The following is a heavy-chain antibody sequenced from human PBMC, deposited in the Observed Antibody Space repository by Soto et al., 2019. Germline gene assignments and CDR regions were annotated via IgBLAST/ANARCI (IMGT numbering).Heavy chain of an antibody. CDR1: GGSISSGGYY. CDR3: VRRRDGYNGPVFDY. Sequence: QVQLQESGPGLVKPSQTLSLTCTVSGGSISSGGYYWSWIRQHPGKGLAWIGYIYYSGSTYYNPSLKSRVTISVDTSKNQFSLKLSSVTAADTAVYYCVRRRDGYNGPVFDYWGQGTLVTVSS. J-gene: IGHJ4*02. CDR2: IYYSGST. V-gene: IGHV4-31*03. D-gene: IGHD5-12*01.